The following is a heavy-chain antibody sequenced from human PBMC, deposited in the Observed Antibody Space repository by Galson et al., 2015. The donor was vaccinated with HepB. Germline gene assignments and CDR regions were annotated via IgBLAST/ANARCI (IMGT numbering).Heavy chain of an antibody. CDR3: ARDPTLTQSYGGQSPNYYYGMDV. CDR2: INAGNGNT. V-gene: IGHV1-3*01. D-gene: IGHD4-23*01. Sequence: SVKVSCKASGYTFTSYAMHWVRQAPGQRLEWMGWINAGNGNTKYSQKFQGRVTITRDTSASTAYMELSSLRSEDTAVYYCARDPTLTQSYGGQSPNYYYGMDVWGQGTTVTVSS. CDR1: GYTFTSYA. J-gene: IGHJ6*02.